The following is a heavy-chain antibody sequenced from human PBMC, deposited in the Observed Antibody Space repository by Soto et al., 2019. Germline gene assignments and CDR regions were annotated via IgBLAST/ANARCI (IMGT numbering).Heavy chain of an antibody. CDR3: ARGPPGIGDY. Sequence: QVQLVQSGAEVKKPGASVTVSCKASGYTFTSYAMHWVRQAPGQRLEWMGWINVGTGNTRYSQKFQGRVTITRDTSASTAYMELSSLTSEDTAFYYCARGPPGIGDYWGQGALVTVSS. V-gene: IGHV1-3*01. CDR1: GYTFTSYA. J-gene: IGHJ4*02. D-gene: IGHD6-13*01. CDR2: INVGTGNT.